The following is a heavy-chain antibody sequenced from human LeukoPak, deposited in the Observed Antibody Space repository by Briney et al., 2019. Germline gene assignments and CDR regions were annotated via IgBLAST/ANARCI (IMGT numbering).Heavy chain of an antibody. Sequence: GGSLRLSCAASGFTFSSYSLNWVRQAPGKGLEWVSFISGSSSYIYYADSVKGRFTISRDNAKNSLYLQMSSLRAEDTAVYYCARARMATGYSTDAFDIWGQGTMVTVSS. D-gene: IGHD5-24*01. V-gene: IGHV3-21*01. CDR1: GFTFSSYS. CDR3: ARARMATGYSTDAFDI. CDR2: ISGSSSYI. J-gene: IGHJ3*02.